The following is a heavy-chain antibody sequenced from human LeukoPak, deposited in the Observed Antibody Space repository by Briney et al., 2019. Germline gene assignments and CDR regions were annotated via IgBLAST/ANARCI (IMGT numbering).Heavy chain of an antibody. CDR2: INHSGST. D-gene: IGHD5-18*01. CDR3: ARQSGYSYGHPYWYFDL. V-gene: IGHV4-34*01. CDR1: GGSFSGYY. Sequence: SETLSLTCAVYGGSFSGYYWSWIRQPPGKGLEWIGEINHSGSTNYNPSLKSRVTISVDTSKNQFSLKLSSVTAADTAVYYCARQSGYSYGHPYWYFDLWGRGTLVTVSS. J-gene: IGHJ2*01.